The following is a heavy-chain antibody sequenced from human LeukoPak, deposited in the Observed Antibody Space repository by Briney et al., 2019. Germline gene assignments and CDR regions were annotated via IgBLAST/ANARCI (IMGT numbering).Heavy chain of an antibody. CDR2: ISGSGGST. CDR3: AKSTSEEDRSGWDY. Sequence: GGSQRLSCAASGFTFSTYAMSWVRQAPGKGLEWVSGISGSGGSTYYADSVKGRFTISRDNSKNTLYLQMNSLRAEDTAVYYCAKSTSEEDRSGWDYWGQGTLVTVSS. J-gene: IGHJ4*02. CDR1: GFTFSTYA. D-gene: IGHD3-22*01. V-gene: IGHV3-23*01.